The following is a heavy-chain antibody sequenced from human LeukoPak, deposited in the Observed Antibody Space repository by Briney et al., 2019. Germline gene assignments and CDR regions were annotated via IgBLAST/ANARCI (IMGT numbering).Heavy chain of an antibody. V-gene: IGHV1-18*01. CDR2: ISAYNGNT. CDR3: AREKGRAKAAPEGFDP. D-gene: IGHD6-25*01. CDR1: GYTFTSYG. J-gene: IGHJ5*02. Sequence: ASVKVSCKASGYTFTSYGISWVRQAPGQGLEWMGWISAYNGNTNYAQKFQGRVTMTTDTSTSTAYMELRSLRSHDTAVYYCAREKGRAKAAPEGFDPWGQGTLVTVSS.